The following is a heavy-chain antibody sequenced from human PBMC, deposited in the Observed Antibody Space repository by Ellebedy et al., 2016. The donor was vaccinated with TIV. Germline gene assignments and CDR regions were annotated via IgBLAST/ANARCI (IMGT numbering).Heavy chain of an antibody. D-gene: IGHD2-8*01. Sequence: SETLSLTXAVYGGSFSGYYWSWIRQPPGKGLEWIGEINHSGSTNYNPSLKSRVTISVDTSKNQFSLKLSSVTAADTAVYYCARDGRGYCTNGVCYGLWYWGQGTLVTVSS. CDR2: INHSGST. V-gene: IGHV4-34*01. CDR3: ARDGRGYCTNGVCYGLWY. J-gene: IGHJ4*02. CDR1: GGSFSGYY.